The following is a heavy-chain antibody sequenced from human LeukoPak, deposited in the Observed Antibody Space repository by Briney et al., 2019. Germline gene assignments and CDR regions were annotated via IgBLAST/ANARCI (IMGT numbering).Heavy chain of an antibody. D-gene: IGHD3-9*01. CDR3: ARVRYFDIIDY. J-gene: IGHJ4*02. V-gene: IGHV4-59*01. CDR2: IYYSGST. Sequence: SETLSLTCTVSGGSISSYYWSWIRQPPGKGLEWIGYIYYSGSTNYNPSLKSRVTISVDASKNQFSLKLSSVTAADTAVYYCARVRYFDIIDYWGQGTLVTVSS. CDR1: GGSISSYY.